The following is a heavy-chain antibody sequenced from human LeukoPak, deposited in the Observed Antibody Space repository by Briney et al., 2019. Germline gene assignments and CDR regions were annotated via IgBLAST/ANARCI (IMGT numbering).Heavy chain of an antibody. V-gene: IGHV4-39*01. D-gene: IGHD3-9*01. CDR1: GGSMSSTSYY. Sequence: SETLSLTCTVSGGSMSSTSYYWGWIRQPPGKGLEWIGSIYYSGSTYYNPSLKSRVTISVDTSKNQFSLKLSSVTAADTAVYYCARQRYDILTGYFDYWGQGTLVTVSS. CDR3: ARQRYDILTGYFDY. J-gene: IGHJ4*02. CDR2: IYYSGST.